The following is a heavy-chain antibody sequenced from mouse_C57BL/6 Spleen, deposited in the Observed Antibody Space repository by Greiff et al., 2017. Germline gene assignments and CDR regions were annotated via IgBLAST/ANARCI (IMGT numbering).Heavy chain of an antibody. CDR1: GYTFTSYW. Sequence: VQLQQSGAELVKPGASVKLSCKASGYTFTSYWMHWVKQRPGRGLEWIGRIDPNSGGTKYNEKFKSKATLTVDKPSSTAYMQLSILTSEDSAVYYCAREDSYGRGYFDVWGTGTTVTVSS. D-gene: IGHD1-1*01. J-gene: IGHJ1*03. CDR2: IDPNSGGT. V-gene: IGHV1-72*01. CDR3: AREDSYGRGYFDV.